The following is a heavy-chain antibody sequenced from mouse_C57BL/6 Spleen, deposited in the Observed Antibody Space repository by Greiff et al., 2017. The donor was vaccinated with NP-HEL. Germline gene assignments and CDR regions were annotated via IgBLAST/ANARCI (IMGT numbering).Heavy chain of an antibody. CDR3: AIKYYGSDYYAMDY. V-gene: IGHV1-50*01. D-gene: IGHD1-1*01. Sequence: QVQLQQPGAELVKPGASVKLSCKASGYTFTSYWMQWVKQRPGQGLEWIGEIDPSDSYTNYNQKFKGKATLTVDTSSSTAYMQLSSLTSEDSAVYYCAIKYYGSDYYAMDYWGQGTSVTVSS. CDR2: IDPSDSYT. CDR1: GYTFTSYW. J-gene: IGHJ4*01.